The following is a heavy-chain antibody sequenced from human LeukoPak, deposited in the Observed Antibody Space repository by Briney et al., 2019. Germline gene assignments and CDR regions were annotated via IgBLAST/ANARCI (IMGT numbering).Heavy chain of an antibody. CDR3: ARGRDGYTSPWFDP. J-gene: IGHJ5*02. V-gene: IGHV4-59*01. CDR2: IYNSGST. D-gene: IGHD5-24*01. CDR1: GGSFSRYY. Sequence: SETLSLTCTVSGGSFSRYYWSWIRQPPEKGLEWIGYIYNSGSTNYNPSLKSRVTISLDTSKNQFSLQLSSVTAADTAIYYCARGRDGYTSPWFDPWGQGTLVTVSS.